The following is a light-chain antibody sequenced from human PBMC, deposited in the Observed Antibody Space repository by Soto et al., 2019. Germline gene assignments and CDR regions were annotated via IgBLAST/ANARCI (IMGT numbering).Light chain of an antibody. Sequence: DVHVTHSPSTLASSVVGRVTITCRASRSVDLWLAWYQQKPGKAPKLLIYAASTLQSGVPSRFSGSGSGTDFTLTISCLQSEDFATYYCQQYYSYPGTFGQGTKVDIK. J-gene: IGKJ1*01. V-gene: IGKV1-5*01. CDR3: QQYYSYPGT. CDR1: RSVDLW. CDR2: AAS.